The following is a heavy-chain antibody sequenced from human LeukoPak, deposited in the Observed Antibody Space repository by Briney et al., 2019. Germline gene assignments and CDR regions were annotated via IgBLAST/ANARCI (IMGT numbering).Heavy chain of an antibody. CDR1: GYTFTSYD. Sequence: APVKVSCKASGYTFTSYDINWVRQATGQGLEWMGWMNPNSGNTGYAQKFQGRVTMTRNTSISTAYMELSSLRSEDTAVYYCARGRDFIPIVVVIAFDYWGQGTLVTVSS. CDR3: ARGRDFIPIVVVIAFDY. V-gene: IGHV1-8*01. D-gene: IGHD2-21*01. CDR2: MNPNSGNT. J-gene: IGHJ4*02.